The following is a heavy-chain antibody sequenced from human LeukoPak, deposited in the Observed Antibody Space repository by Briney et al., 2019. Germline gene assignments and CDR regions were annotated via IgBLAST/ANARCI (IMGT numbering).Heavy chain of an antibody. CDR1: GFTFSNSG. D-gene: IGHD5-18*01. J-gene: IGHJ4*02. V-gene: IGHV3-23*01. Sequence: QAGGSLRLSCAASGFTFSNSGMTWVRQAPGKGLEWVSGISNRGGKTYYADSVKGRFTISRDNSKNTLYLQMNSLRAEDTAVYYCAEADTAMVPYYFEYWGPGTLVTVSS. CDR3: AEADTAMVPYYFEY. CDR2: ISNRGGKT.